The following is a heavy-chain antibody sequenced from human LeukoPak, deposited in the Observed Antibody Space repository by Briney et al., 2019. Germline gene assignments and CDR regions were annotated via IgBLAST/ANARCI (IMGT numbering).Heavy chain of an antibody. CDR1: GYSISSGYY. J-gene: IGHJ4*02. CDR2: IYHSGST. V-gene: IGHV4-38-2*02. Sequence: SETLSLTCTVSGYSISSGYYWGWIRQPPGKGLEWIGSIYHSGSTYYNPSLKSRVTISVDTSKNQFSLKLSSVTAADTAVYYCARDSGYSSSSGLFDYWGQGTLVTVSS. D-gene: IGHD6-6*01. CDR3: ARDSGYSSSSGLFDY.